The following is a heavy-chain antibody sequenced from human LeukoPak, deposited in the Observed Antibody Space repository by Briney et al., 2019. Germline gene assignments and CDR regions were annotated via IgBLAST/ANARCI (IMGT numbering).Heavy chain of an antibody. D-gene: IGHD3-22*01. CDR2: IYYSGST. Sequence: SETLSLTCTVSGGSISSYYWSWIRQPPGKGLEWIGYIYYSGSTNYNPSHKSRVTISVDTSKNQFSLKLSSVTAADAAVYYCARSDAPNYDSSGYYSLAFDYWGQGTLVTVSS. CDR3: ARSDAPNYDSSGYYSLAFDY. CDR1: GGSISSYY. J-gene: IGHJ4*02. V-gene: IGHV4-59*08.